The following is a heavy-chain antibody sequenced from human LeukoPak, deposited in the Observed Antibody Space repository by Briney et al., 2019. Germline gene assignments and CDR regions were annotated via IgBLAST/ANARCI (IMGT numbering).Heavy chain of an antibody. D-gene: IGHD3-10*01. V-gene: IGHV3-30-3*01. CDR1: GFTFSSYA. Sequence: GGSLRLSCAASGFTFSSYAMHWVRQAPGKGLEWVAVISYDGSNKYYADSVKGRFTISRDNSKNTLYLQMNSLRAEDTAVYYCAREGEPNYYYGSGSRPGTRFDPWGQGTLVTVSS. CDR3: AREGEPNYYYGSGSRPGTRFDP. CDR2: ISYDGSNK. J-gene: IGHJ5*02.